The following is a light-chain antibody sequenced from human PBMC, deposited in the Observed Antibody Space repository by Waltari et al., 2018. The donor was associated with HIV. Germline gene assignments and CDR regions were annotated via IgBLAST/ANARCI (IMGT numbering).Light chain of an antibody. J-gene: IGLJ2*01. V-gene: IGLV1-44*01. CDR1: RSNLGSNP. CDR3: AAWDDSLNGPV. CDR2: TNN. Sequence: QSVLTQPPSASGTPGQRVTISCSGSRSNLGSNPVNWYQQPPGTAPKLLIYTNNQRPAGVPDRFSGSKSGTSASLAISGLQSEDEADYYCAAWDDSLNGPVFGGGTKLTVL.